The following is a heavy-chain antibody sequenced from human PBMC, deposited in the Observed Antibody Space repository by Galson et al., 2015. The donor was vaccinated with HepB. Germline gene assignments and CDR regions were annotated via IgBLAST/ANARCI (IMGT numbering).Heavy chain of an antibody. J-gene: IGHJ4*02. CDR1: GFTFSSYA. Sequence: SLRLSCAASGFTFSSYAMHWVRQAPGKGLEWVAVISYDGSNKYYADSVKGRFTISRDNSKNTLYLQMNSLRAEDTAVYYCARGPLWFGELAPFDYWGQGTLVTVSS. CDR3: ARGPLWFGELAPFDY. CDR2: ISYDGSNK. V-gene: IGHV3-30-3*01. D-gene: IGHD3-10*01.